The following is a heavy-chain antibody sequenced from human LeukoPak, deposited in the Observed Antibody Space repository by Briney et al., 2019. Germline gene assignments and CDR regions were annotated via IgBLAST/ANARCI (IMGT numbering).Heavy chain of an antibody. D-gene: IGHD5-18*01. CDR2: IYQRATV. J-gene: IGHJ6*03. Sequence: ETLSLTCNVSGYSISSGYFWGWVRQPPGKGLEWIGSIYQRATVHYNPSLKSRVTISLDSSKNQFSLKLSSVTAADTAVYYCARTTEGGYSYGYFYYYYMDVWGKGTTVTISS. V-gene: IGHV4-38-2*02. CDR3: ARTTEGGYSYGYFYYYYMDV. CDR1: GYSISSGYF.